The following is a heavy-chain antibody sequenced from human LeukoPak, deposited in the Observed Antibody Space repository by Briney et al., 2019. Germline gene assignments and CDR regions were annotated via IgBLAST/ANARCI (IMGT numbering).Heavy chain of an antibody. D-gene: IGHD6-13*01. J-gene: IGHJ4*02. V-gene: IGHV3-33*01. CDR1: GFTFHSYG. CDR2: IWYDGSNK. CDR3: ASDGIAVDRGIGYFDY. Sequence: PGGSLRLSCAASGFTFHSYGMHWVRQAPGKGLEWVAVIWYDGSNKYYADSVKGRFTISSDNSENTLYLQMNSLRAEDTALYYCASDGIAVDRGIGYFDYWGQGTLVTVSS.